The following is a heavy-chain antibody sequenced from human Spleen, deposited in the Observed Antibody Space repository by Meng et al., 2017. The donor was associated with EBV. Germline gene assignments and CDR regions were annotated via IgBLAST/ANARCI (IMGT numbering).Heavy chain of an antibody. CDR1: GYTFTKFG. CDR3: TRGDL. CDR2: ISTYNDNA. Sequence: GQAGNEDKKPAASVKVSCKASGYTFTKFGINWVRHAPGQGLEWLGWISTYNDNANYAPALRDRVTMTTDTSANTVYLDLRNLRSDDTAVYYCTRGDLWGQGTLVTVSS. V-gene: IGHV1-18*01. J-gene: IGHJ4*02.